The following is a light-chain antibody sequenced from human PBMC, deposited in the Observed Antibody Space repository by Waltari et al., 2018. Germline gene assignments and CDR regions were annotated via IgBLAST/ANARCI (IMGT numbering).Light chain of an antibody. CDR2: GAS. CDR3: QQYGSSPGT. J-gene: IGKJ1*01. CDR1: QSVSSSY. V-gene: IGKV3-20*01. Sequence: ELVLTQSPGTLSLSPGERATLSCRASQSVSSSYFAWYQQKPGQAPRLLIYGASNRATGIPDRFSGSGSGTDFTLTISRLEPEDFAVYYCQQYGSSPGTFGQGTKVET.